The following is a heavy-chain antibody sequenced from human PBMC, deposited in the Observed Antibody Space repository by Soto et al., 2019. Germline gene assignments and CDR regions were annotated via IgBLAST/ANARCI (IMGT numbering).Heavy chain of an antibody. CDR2: IYYSGST. Sequence: PSETVSLTCTVSGGSISSGGYYWSWILHHPGKGLEWIGYIYYSGSTYYNPSLKSRVTISVDTSKNQFSLKLSSVTAADTAVYYCARGHYDSSGYYYPDFDYWGQGTLVTVSS. V-gene: IGHV4-31*03. CDR3: ARGHYDSSGYYYPDFDY. CDR1: GGSISSGGYY. D-gene: IGHD3-22*01. J-gene: IGHJ4*02.